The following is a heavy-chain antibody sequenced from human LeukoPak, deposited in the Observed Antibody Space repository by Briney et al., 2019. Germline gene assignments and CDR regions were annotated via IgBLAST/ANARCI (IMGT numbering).Heavy chain of an antibody. CDR1: GFIFSSYW. D-gene: IGHD3-16*02. CDR2: IKQDGSEK. V-gene: IGHV3-7*04. J-gene: IGHJ4*02. Sequence: GGSLRLSCAASGFIFSSYWMSWVRQAPGKGLEWVANIKQDGSEKYYVDSVKGRFTISRDNAKNSLYLQMNSLRAEDTAVYYCARADYDYVWGSYRQYYFDYWGQGTLVTVSS. CDR3: ARADYDYVWGSYRQYYFDY.